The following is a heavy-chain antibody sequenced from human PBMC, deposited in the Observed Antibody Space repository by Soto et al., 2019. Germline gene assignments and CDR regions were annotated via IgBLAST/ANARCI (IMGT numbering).Heavy chain of an antibody. CDR3: ARNRRITIFGVVTSDY. CDR2: MNPNSGNT. Sequence: ASVKVSCKASGYTFTSYDINWVRQATGQGLEWMGWMNPNSGNTGYAQKFQGRVTMTRNTSISTAYMELSSLRSEDTAVYYCARNRRITIFGVVTSDYWGQGTLVTVSS. CDR1: GYTFTSYD. J-gene: IGHJ4*02. V-gene: IGHV1-8*01. D-gene: IGHD3-3*01.